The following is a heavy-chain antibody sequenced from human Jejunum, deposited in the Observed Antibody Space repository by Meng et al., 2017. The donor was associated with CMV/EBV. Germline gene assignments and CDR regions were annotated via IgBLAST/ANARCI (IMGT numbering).Heavy chain of an antibody. CDR3: ARARGTVTAVDN. D-gene: IGHD4-17*01. V-gene: IGHV1-2*02. J-gene: IGHJ4*02. CDR1: GFTFTEYY. CDR2: INPKTGGT. Sequence: SGFTFTEYYLHWVRQAPGQGLEWMGWINPKTGGTKYVQKFQGRVTMTRDMSLNTAYMELTNMTSDDTAVHYCARARGTVTAVDNWGQGTLVTVSS.